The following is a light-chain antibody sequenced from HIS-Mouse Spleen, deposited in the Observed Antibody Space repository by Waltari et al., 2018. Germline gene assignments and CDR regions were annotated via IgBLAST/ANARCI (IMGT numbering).Light chain of an antibody. CDR3: VLYMGSGIWV. V-gene: IGLV8-61*01. CDR2: STN. CDR1: SGSVDTSYY. Sequence: QTVVTQEPSFSVSPGGTVTLTCGLSSGSVDTSYYHSWYQQTPGQAPRTLIYSTNTRSSGVPDRFSGSILGNKAALTITGAQADDESDYYCVLYMGSGIWVFGGGTKLTVL. J-gene: IGLJ3*02.